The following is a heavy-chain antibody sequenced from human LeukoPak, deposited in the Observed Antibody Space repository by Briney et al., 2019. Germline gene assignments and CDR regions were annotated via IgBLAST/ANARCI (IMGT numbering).Heavy chain of an antibody. CDR3: ARASGGTTFDY. D-gene: IGHD1-1*01. CDR1: GFTVSSNY. V-gene: IGHV3-66*01. J-gene: IGHJ4*02. CDR2: IYSGGST. Sequence: GGSLRLSCAASGFTVSSNYMSWVRQAPGKGLEWVSVIYSGGSTYYADSVKGRFTISRDNSKNTLYLQMNSLRAEDTAVYYCARASGGTTFDYWGQGTLVTVSS.